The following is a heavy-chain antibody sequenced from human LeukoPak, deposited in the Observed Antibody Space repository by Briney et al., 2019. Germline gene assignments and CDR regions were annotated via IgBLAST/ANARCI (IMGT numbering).Heavy chain of an antibody. CDR2: ISSSSYI. CDR3: AKVVPDIVVVPAALPDY. J-gene: IGHJ4*02. Sequence: PGGSLRLSCAASGFTFSSYTMNWVRQAPGKGLEWVSSISSSSYIYYADSVKGRFTISRDNAKNSLYLQMNSLRAEDTAVYYCAKVVPDIVVVPAALPDYWGQGTLVTVSS. D-gene: IGHD2-2*01. CDR1: GFTFSSYT. V-gene: IGHV3-21*01.